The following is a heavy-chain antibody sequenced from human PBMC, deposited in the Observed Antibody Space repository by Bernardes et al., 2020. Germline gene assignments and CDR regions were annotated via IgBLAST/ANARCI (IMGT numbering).Heavy chain of an antibody. CDR3: AKGLTPRITIYGVVIRDPARSYGMDV. CDR2: IKHSGRP. Sequence: SETLSLTCAVYGGSFGGSYWSWIRQPPGEGLGWNGAIKHSGRPTSNTTSRGRVTISVATSKNQFSLKLSSVTAADTAVYYCAKGLTPRITIYGVVIRDPARSYGMDVWGQGTTVTVSS. CDR1: GGSFGGSY. V-gene: IGHV4-34*01. D-gene: IGHD3-3*01. J-gene: IGHJ6*02.